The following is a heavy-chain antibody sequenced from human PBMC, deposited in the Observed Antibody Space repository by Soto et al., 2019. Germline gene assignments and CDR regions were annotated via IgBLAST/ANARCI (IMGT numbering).Heavy chain of an antibody. CDR3: ARELGIRHYYYGMDV. J-gene: IGHJ6*02. V-gene: IGHV3-21*01. CDR2: ISSSSSYI. CDR1: GFTLSSYS. Sequence: GGSLRLSCAASGFTLSSYSMNWVRQAPGKGLEWVSSISSSSSYIYYADSVKGRFTISRDNAKNSLYLQMNSLRAEDTAVYYCARELGIRHYYYGMDVWGQGTTVTVSS. D-gene: IGHD3-16*01.